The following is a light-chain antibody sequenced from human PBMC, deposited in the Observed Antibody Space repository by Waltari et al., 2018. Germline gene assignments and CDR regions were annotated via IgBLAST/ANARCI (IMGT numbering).Light chain of an antibody. CDR3: QQYYDTPRT. CDR1: QSLLFGSNYKNY. CDR2: WAS. V-gene: IGKV4-1*01. J-gene: IGKJ1*01. Sequence: DIVLTQSPDSLPVSLGERATVNCKSSQSLLFGSNYKNYLAWYQQKPGQPPKLLIYWASTRESGVPARFSGSGSGIDFTLTIDSLQAEDVAVYYCQQYYDTPRTFGQGTKVEIK.